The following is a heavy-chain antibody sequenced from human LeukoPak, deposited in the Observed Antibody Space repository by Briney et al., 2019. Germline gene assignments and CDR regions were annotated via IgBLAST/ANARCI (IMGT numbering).Heavy chain of an antibody. CDR3: ARGGYSYEARYYFDY. CDR1: GGSISNYY. D-gene: IGHD5-18*01. Sequence: KPSETLSLTCTVSGGSISNYYWSWIRQPPGKGLEWIGYICYSGSTNYNPSLKSRVTISVDTSKNQFSLKLSSVTAADTAVYYCARGGYSYEARYYFDYWGQGTLVTVSS. V-gene: IGHV4-59*01. CDR2: ICYSGST. J-gene: IGHJ4*02.